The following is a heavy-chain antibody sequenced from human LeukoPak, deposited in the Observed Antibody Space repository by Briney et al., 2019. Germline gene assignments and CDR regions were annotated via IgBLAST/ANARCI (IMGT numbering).Heavy chain of an antibody. CDR1: GGSFSGYY. V-gene: IGHV4-34*01. D-gene: IGHD3-10*01. CDR2: INHSGST. Sequence: SETLSLTCAVYGGSFSGYYWSWIRQPPGKGLEWIGEINHSGSTNYNPSLKSRVTISVDTSKNQFSLKLSSVTAADTAVYYCARGRRGLLWFGESLPDAFDIWGQGTMVTVSS. J-gene: IGHJ3*02. CDR3: ARGRRGLLWFGESLPDAFDI.